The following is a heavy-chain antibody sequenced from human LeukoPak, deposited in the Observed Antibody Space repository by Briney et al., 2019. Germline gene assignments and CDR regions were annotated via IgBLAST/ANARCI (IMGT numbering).Heavy chain of an antibody. Sequence: SETLSLTCTVSGYSISSGYYWGWIRQPPEKGLEWIGSIYHSGSTYYNPSLKSRVTISVDTSKNQFSLKLSSVTAADTAVYYCARAYCSSTSCYNDAFDIWGQGTMVTVSS. V-gene: IGHV4-38-2*02. CDR2: IYHSGST. CDR3: ARAYCSSTSCYNDAFDI. J-gene: IGHJ3*02. CDR1: GYSISSGYY. D-gene: IGHD2-2*02.